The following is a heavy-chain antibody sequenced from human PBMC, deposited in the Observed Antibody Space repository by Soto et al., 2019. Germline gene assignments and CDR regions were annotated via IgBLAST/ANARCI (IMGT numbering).Heavy chain of an antibody. D-gene: IGHD2-2*01. J-gene: IGHJ6*02. CDR1: GGTFSSYA. Sequence: QVQLVQSGAEVKKPGSSVKVSCKASGGTFSSYAISWVRQAPGQGLEWMGGIIPIVGTANYAQKFQGRVTITADESTSTAYMELSSLRSEDTAVYYCARVPCSSNSCYRYYSYGMDVWGQGTTVTVSS. CDR3: ARVPCSSNSCYRYYSYGMDV. CDR2: IIPIVGTA. V-gene: IGHV1-69*01.